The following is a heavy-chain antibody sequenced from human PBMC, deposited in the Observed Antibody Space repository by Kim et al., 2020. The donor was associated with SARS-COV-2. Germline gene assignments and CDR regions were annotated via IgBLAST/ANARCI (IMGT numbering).Heavy chain of an antibody. V-gene: IGHV3-13*01. J-gene: IGHJ3*02. D-gene: IGHD6-13*01. CDR3: ARGYSSSWYWAFDI. Sequence: YPGSGKGRFTIYRENAKNSLYLQMNSLRAGDTAVYYCARGYSSSWYWAFDIWGQGTMVTVSS.